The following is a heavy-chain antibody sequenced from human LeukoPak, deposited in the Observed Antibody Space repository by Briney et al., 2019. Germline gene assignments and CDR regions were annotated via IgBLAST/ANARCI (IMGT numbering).Heavy chain of an antibody. Sequence: GGSLRLSCAASEFTFSAYNMNWVRQAPGKGLEWVSSISGSSSRIYYADSVKGRFTISRDNAEKSLYLQMNSLRDEDTAVYYCARHGDGGPAEYFRHWGQGTLVTVSS. V-gene: IGHV3-48*02. CDR2: ISGSSSRI. CDR1: EFTFSAYN. J-gene: IGHJ1*01. D-gene: IGHD4-23*01. CDR3: ARHGDGGPAEYFRH.